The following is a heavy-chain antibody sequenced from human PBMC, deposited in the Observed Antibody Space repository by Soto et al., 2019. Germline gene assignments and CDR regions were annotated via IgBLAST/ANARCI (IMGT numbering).Heavy chain of an antibody. J-gene: IGHJ4*02. Sequence: EVQVVESGGGLIQPGGSLRLSCEVSGFSVTANYMSWVRQAPGKGLEWVSVIYSGGSTYYIDSVKGRFSISRDISKNRLYLQMNSLRAEEMAVYYCHGFGYWGQGTLVTVSS. CDR2: IYSGGST. D-gene: IGHD3-10*01. CDR1: GFSVTANY. CDR3: HGFGY. V-gene: IGHV3-53*01.